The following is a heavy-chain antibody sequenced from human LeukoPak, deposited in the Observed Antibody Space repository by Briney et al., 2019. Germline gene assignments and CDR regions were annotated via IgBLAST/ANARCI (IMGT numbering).Heavy chain of an antibody. CDR2: IYNDGST. J-gene: IGHJ3*02. Sequence: PGGSLRLSCAASGLTVSSSYMSWVRQAPGKGLEWVSIIYNDGSTYYADSMKGRFTISRDNSKNTVYLQMNSLRAEDTAVYYCARGLRNTDTFDIWGQGTMVTVSS. V-gene: IGHV3-53*01. CDR3: ARGLRNTDTFDI. CDR1: GLTVSSSY.